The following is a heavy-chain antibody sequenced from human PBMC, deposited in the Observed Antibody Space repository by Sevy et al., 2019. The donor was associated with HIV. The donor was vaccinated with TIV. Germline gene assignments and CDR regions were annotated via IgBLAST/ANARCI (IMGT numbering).Heavy chain of an antibody. Sequence: GGSLRLSCVTSGFTFRTSGMHWVRQSPGKGLEWVAVISYDEAHKNYADSVKGRFSISKDNSKNTLYLQMSSLRTEDKAVYYCAKDYSAGITMVRGAYRARGDYFDYWGQGTQVTVCS. CDR3: AKDYSAGITMVRGAYRARGDYFDY. CDR1: GFTFRTSG. V-gene: IGHV3-30*18. CDR2: ISYDEAHK. D-gene: IGHD3-10*01. J-gene: IGHJ4*02.